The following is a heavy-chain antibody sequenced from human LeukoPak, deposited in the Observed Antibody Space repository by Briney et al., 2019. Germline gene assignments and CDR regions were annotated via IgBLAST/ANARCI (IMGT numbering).Heavy chain of an antibody. CDR2: ISFDGRNR. CDR1: GFTFSNYG. Sequence: GGSLRLSCAASGFTFSNYGIHWVRQAPGKGLEWVTFISFDGRNRHYVDSVKGRFTISRDNSKNTLYLQMNSLRAEDTAVYYCAKDSTHYSSSSHYFDYWGQGTLVTVSS. CDR3: AKDSTHYSSSSHYFDY. V-gene: IGHV3-30*18. D-gene: IGHD6-6*01. J-gene: IGHJ4*02.